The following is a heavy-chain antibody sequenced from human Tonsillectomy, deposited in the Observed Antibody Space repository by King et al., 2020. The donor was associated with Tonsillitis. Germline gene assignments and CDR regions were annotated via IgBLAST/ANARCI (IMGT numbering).Heavy chain of an antibody. CDR2: INPNSGGT. J-gene: IGHJ5*02. D-gene: IGHD4-17*01. CDR3: ARGGGDYARRNWFDP. Sequence: VQLVESGAEVKKPGASVKVSCTASGYTFTGYYIHWVRQAPGQGLEWMGWINPNSGGTNYAQKFRGRVTMTRDTSITTAYMELSRLRFDDTAVYYCARGGGDYARRNWFDPWGQGTLVTVSS. V-gene: IGHV1-2*02. CDR1: GYTFTGYY.